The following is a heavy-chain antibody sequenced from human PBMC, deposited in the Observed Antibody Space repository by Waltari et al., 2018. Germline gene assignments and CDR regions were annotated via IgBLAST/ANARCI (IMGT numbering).Heavy chain of an antibody. V-gene: IGHV4-31*03. CDR2: IYYSGST. Sequence: QVQLQESGPGLVKPSQTLSLTCTVSGGSISSGGSSWSWIRQHPGKGLEWIGYIYYSGSTYYNPSLKSRVTISVDTSKNQFSLKLSSVTAADTAVYYCARGYSSSWYIQFDYWGQGTLVTVSS. J-gene: IGHJ4*02. CDR3: ARGYSSSWYIQFDY. CDR1: GGSISSGGSS. D-gene: IGHD6-13*01.